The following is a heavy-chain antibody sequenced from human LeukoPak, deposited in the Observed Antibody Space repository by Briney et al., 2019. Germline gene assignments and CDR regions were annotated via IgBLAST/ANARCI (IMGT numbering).Heavy chain of an antibody. Sequence: GGSLRLSCAASRLTFSSYSMNWVRQAPGKGLEWVANIKQDGSEKHYVDSVKGRFTISRDNAKNSLYLQMNSLRAEDTAVYYCARRPTFRAFDIWGQGTMVTVSS. V-gene: IGHV3-7*01. CDR3: ARRPTFRAFDI. CDR2: IKQDGSEK. CDR1: RLTFSSYS. J-gene: IGHJ3*02. D-gene: IGHD3-3*02.